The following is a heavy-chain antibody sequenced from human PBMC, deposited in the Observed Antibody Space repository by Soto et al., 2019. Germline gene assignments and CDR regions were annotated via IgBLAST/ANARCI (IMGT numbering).Heavy chain of an antibody. D-gene: IGHD2-2*01. Sequence: QVQLVESGGGVVQPGRSLRLSCAASGFIFNTYDMHWVRQAPGKGLEWVAVISYDGSNKYYADSVKGRLTISRDNSKKMLDLQMNGLRPEDTAVYYCAKGQHCSSTSCYFYYYGMDVWGQGTKVAVSS. CDR1: GFIFNTYD. V-gene: IGHV3-30*18. CDR2: ISYDGSNK. CDR3: AKGQHCSSTSCYFYYYGMDV. J-gene: IGHJ6*02.